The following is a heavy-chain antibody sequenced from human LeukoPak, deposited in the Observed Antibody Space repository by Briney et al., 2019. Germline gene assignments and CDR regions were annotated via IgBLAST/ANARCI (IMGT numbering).Heavy chain of an antibody. CDR2: ISAYNGNT. D-gene: IGHD4-23*01. J-gene: IGHJ6*02. CDR1: GYTFTSYG. V-gene: IGHV1-18*01. Sequence: VASVKVSCKASGYTFTSYGISWVRQAPGQGLEWMGCISAYNGNTNYAQKLQGRVTMTTDTSTSTAYMELRSLRSDDTAVYYCAREYDYGGNSQPRKGIYYYYGMDVWGQGTTVTVSS. CDR3: AREYDYGGNSQPRKGIYYYYGMDV.